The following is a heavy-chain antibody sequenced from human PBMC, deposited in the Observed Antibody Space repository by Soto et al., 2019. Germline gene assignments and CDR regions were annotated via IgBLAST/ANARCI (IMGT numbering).Heavy chain of an antibody. CDR2: IIPILGIA. CDR3: ARDRTILGATYFDY. CDR1: GGTFSSYT. Sequence: QVQLVQSGAEVKKPGSSVKVSCKASGGTFSSYTISWVRQAPGQGLEWMGRIIPILGIANYAQKFQGRVTITADKSTSTAYMELSSLRSEDTAVYYCARDRTILGATYFDYWGQGTLVTVSS. D-gene: IGHD1-26*01. V-gene: IGHV1-69*08. J-gene: IGHJ4*02.